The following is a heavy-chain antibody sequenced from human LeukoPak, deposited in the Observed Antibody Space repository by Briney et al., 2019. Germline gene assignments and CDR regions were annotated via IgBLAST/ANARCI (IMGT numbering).Heavy chain of an antibody. CDR3: AKVGADSGSYLNYYYYGMDV. CDR2: ISYDGSNK. J-gene: IGHJ6*02. V-gene: IGHV3-30*18. Sequence: GGSLRLSCGASGFTFSSYGMHWVRQAPGKGLEWVAVISYDGSNKYYADSVKGRFTISRDNSKNTLYLQMNSLRAEDTAVYYCAKVGADSGSYLNYYYYGMDVWGQGTTVTVSS. CDR1: GFTFSSYG. D-gene: IGHD1-26*01.